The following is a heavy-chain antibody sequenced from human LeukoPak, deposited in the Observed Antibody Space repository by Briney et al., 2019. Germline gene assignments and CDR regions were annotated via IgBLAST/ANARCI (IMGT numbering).Heavy chain of an antibody. J-gene: IGHJ4*02. CDR1: GFTFSSYS. D-gene: IGHD2-8*01. CDR3: YCAKLYCTNSVCLSNY. Sequence: GGSLRLSCAASGFTFSSYSMNWVLQAPGKGLQGVSSTSSSSSYIYYADSVKGRFTISRDNAKNSLYLQMNSLRVEDKDMYECYCAKLYCTNSVCLSNYWGQGTLVTVSS. CDR2: TSSSSSYI. V-gene: IGHV3-21*01.